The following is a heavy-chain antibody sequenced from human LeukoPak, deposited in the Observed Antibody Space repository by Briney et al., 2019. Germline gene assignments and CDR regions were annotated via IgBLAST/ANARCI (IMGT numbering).Heavy chain of an antibody. Sequence: GWISAYNGNTNYAQKLQGRVTMTTDTSTSTAYMELRSLRSDDTAVYYCARDMSSSSSGDYWGQGTLVTVSS. D-gene: IGHD6-6*01. V-gene: IGHV1-18*01. J-gene: IGHJ4*02. CDR2: ISAYNGNT. CDR3: ARDMSSSSSGDY.